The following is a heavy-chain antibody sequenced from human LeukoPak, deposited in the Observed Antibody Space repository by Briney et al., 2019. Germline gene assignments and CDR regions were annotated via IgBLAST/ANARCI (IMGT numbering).Heavy chain of an antibody. CDR3: ARLRYSQPIYYYMDV. V-gene: IGHV4-61*02. J-gene: IGHJ6*03. Sequence: SQTLSLTCTVSGGSISSGSYYWSWIRQPAGKGLEWIGRINTSGNTNYNPSLKSRVTISVDTSKNQFSLKLSSVTAADTAIYYCARLRYSQPIYYYMDVWGKGTTVTVSS. CDR1: GGSISSGSYY. CDR2: INTSGNT. D-gene: IGHD5-18*01.